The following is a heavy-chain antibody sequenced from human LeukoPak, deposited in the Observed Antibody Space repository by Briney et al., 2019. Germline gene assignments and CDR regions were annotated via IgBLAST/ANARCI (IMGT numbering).Heavy chain of an antibody. CDR1: GYTLTELS. CDR3: ATDIITIFGVVIIPAAY. D-gene: IGHD3-3*01. J-gene: IGHJ4*02. V-gene: IGHV1-24*01. Sequence: ASVKVSCKVSGYTLTELSMHWVRHTPGKGLEWMGGFDPEDGETIYAQKFQGRVTMTEDTSTDTAYMELSSLRSEDTAVYYCATDIITIFGVVIIPAAYWGQGTLVTVSS. CDR2: FDPEDGET.